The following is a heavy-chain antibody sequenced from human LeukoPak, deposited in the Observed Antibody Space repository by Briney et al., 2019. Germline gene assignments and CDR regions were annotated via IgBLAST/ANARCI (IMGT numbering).Heavy chain of an antibody. CDR1: GFTFSSYG. Sequence: GGFLRLSCAASGFTFSSYGMHWVRQAPGKGLEWVAFIRYDGSNKYYADSVKGRFTISRDNSKNTLYLQMNSLRAEDTAVYYCARDRGYSSGLFDYWGQGTLVTVSS. J-gene: IGHJ4*02. D-gene: IGHD6-19*01. V-gene: IGHV3-30*02. CDR2: IRYDGSNK. CDR3: ARDRGYSSGLFDY.